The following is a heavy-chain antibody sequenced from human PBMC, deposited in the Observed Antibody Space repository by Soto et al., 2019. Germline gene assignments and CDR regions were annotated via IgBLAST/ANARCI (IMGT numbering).Heavy chain of an antibody. Sequence: GGSLRLSCAASGFTFSSYGMNWVRQAPGKGLEWVSGISGGGDATYYADSVKGRFTISRDNSRKTLYLQVKSLRAEDTAIYYCAKDPYGDFDGHTWFDPWGQGTLVTVSS. J-gene: IGHJ5*02. D-gene: IGHD4-17*01. CDR1: GFTFSSYG. CDR2: ISGGGDAT. V-gene: IGHV3-23*01. CDR3: AKDPYGDFDGHTWFDP.